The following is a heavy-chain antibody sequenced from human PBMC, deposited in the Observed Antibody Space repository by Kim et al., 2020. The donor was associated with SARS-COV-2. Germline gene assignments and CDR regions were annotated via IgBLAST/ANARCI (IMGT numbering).Heavy chain of an antibody. J-gene: IGHJ4*02. D-gene: IGHD3-22*01. CDR2: ISYDGSNK. CDR3: AKLSGVIVVVDY. Sequence: GGSLRLSCAASGFTFSSYGMHWVRQAPGKGLEWVAVISYDGSNKYYADSVKGRFTISRDNSKNTLYLQMNSLRAEDTAVYYCAKLSGVIVVVDYWGQGTLVTVSS. V-gene: IGHV3-30*18. CDR1: GFTFSSYG.